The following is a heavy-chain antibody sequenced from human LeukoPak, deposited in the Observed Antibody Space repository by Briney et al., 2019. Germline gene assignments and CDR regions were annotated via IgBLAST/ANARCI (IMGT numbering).Heavy chain of an antibody. J-gene: IGHJ5*02. Sequence: SETLSLTCTVSGGSISTSSYYWGWVRQPPGKGLEWIGNIFYSGSTYYSPSLKSRVTISLDTSRNQFSLKLSSVTAADTAVYYCARKTMIVEPALHPWGQGTLVTVSS. V-gene: IGHV4-39*01. D-gene: IGHD3-22*01. CDR2: IFYSGST. CDR1: GGSISTSSYY. CDR3: ARKTMIVEPALHP.